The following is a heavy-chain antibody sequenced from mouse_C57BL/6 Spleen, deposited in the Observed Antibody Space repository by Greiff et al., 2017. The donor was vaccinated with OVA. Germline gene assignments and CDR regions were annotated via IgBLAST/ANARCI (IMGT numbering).Heavy chain of an antibody. V-gene: IGHV1-50*01. J-gene: IGHJ2*01. Sequence: QVQLQQPGAELVKPGASVKLSCKASGYTFTSYWMPWVKQRPGQGLEWIGEIDPSDSYTNYTQKFKGKATLTVDTSSSTAYMQLSSLTSEDSAVYYCARLYYYGSSYFDYWGQGTTLTVSS. D-gene: IGHD1-1*01. CDR3: ARLYYYGSSYFDY. CDR2: IDPSDSYT. CDR1: GYTFTSYW.